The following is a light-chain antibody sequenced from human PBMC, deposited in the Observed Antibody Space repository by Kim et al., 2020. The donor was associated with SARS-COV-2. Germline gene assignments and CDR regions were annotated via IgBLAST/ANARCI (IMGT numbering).Light chain of an antibody. CDR2: DVN. J-gene: IGLJ3*02. CDR1: SSCIVGFIY. V-gene: IGLV2-14*03. Sequence: GHSITISCTGTSSCIVGFIYVSLYQQHPGKAPRLIIYDVNVRPSGVSTRFSGSKSGNTASLTVSGLQDEDEGDYYCCSYTSGSTWVFGGGTQLTVL. CDR3: CSYTSGSTWV.